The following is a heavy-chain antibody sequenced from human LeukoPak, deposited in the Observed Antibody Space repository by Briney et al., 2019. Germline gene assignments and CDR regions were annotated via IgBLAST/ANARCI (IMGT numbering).Heavy chain of an antibody. J-gene: IGHJ3*02. CDR1: GGSFSGYY. CDR2: INHSGST. CDR3: ATQAYYDFWSGYYRTAFDI. D-gene: IGHD3-3*01. V-gene: IGHV4-34*01. Sequence: SETLSLTCAVYGGSFSGYYWSWIRQPPGKGLEWIGEINHSGSTNYNPSLKSRVTISVDTSKNQFSLKLSSVTAADTAVYYCATQAYYDFWSGYYRTAFDIWGQGTMVTVSS.